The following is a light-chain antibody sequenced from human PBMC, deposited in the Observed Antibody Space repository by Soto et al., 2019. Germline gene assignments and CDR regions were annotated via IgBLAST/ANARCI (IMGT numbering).Light chain of an antibody. J-gene: IGLJ1*01. CDR1: RFNVGSGYE. V-gene: IGLV1-40*01. CDR3: QSYDITLSGHV. CDR2: GNS. Sequence: QSVLTQPPPVSGAPGQRVTISCTGNRFNVGSGYEVHWYQQVPGTAPRLLIHGNSNRPSGVPDRFSGFASGTSASLAITGLQAEDEADYYCQSYDITLSGHVFGTGTKVTVL.